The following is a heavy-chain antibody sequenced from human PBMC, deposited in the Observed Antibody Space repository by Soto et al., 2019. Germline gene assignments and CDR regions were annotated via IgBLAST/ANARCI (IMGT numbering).Heavy chain of an antibody. Sequence: QVQLVQSGAEVKKPGASVKVSCKASGYTFTGYYMHWVRQAPGQGLEWMGWINPNSGGTNYAQKFQGWVTMTRGTSISTAYMGLSRLRSDDTAVYYCARGHYYGAGVDAFDICGQGTMVTVSS. J-gene: IGHJ3*02. D-gene: IGHD3-10*01. V-gene: IGHV1-2*04. CDR1: GYTFTGYY. CDR3: ARGHYYGAGVDAFDI. CDR2: INPNSGGT.